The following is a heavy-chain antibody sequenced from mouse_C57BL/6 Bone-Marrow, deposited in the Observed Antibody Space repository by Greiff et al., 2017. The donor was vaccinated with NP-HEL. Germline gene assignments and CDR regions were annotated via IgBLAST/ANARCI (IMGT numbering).Heavy chain of an antibody. CDR2: IYPGDGDT. D-gene: IGHD1-1*01. Sequence: QVQLKESGPELVKPGASVKISCKASGYAFSSSWMNWVKQRPGKGLEWIGRIYPGDGDTNYNGKFKGKATLTADKSSSTAYMQLSSLTSEDSAVYFCARGNPTVVASYYFDDWGQGTTLTVSS. CDR1: GYAFSSSW. J-gene: IGHJ2*01. V-gene: IGHV1-82*01. CDR3: ARGNPTVVASYYFDD.